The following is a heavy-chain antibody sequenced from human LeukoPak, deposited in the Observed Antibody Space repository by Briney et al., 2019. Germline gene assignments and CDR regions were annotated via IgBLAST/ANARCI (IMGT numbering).Heavy chain of an antibody. V-gene: IGHV1-69*05. J-gene: IGHJ4*02. CDR2: IIPIFGTA. Sequence: ASVKVSCKASGGTFSSYAISWVRQAPGQGLEWMGGIIPIFGTANYAQKLQGRVTITTDESTSTAYMELSSLRSEDTAVYYCALTGYYDSSGYYYYPPFDYWGQGTLVTVSS. CDR1: GGTFSSYA. CDR3: ALTGYYDSSGYYYYPPFDY. D-gene: IGHD3-22*01.